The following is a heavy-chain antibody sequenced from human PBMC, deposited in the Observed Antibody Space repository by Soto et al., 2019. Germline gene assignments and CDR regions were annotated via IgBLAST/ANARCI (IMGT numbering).Heavy chain of an antibody. J-gene: IGHJ6*02. CDR2: IIPIFGTA. CDR3: ARLNIVVVPAAIYYYGMDV. CDR1: GGTFSSYA. Sequence: ASVKVSCKASGGTFSSYAISWVRQAPGQGLEWMGGIIPIFGTANYAQKFQGRVTITADKSTSTAYMELSSLRSEDTAVYYCARLNIVVVPAAIYYYGMDVWGQGTTVTVS. D-gene: IGHD2-2*01. V-gene: IGHV1-69*06.